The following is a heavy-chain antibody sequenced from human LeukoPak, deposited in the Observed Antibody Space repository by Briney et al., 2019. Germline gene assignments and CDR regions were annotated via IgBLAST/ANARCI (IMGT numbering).Heavy chain of an antibody. CDR1: GFTFDDYG. J-gene: IGHJ5*02. Sequence: GGSLRLSCAASGFTFDDYGMSWVRQAPGKGLEWASGINWNGGSTGYADSVKGRFTISRDNAKNSLYLQMNSLRAEDTAVYYCARDSSGWYHWFDPWGQGTLVTVSS. V-gene: IGHV3-20*04. CDR2: INWNGGST. D-gene: IGHD6-13*01. CDR3: ARDSSGWYHWFDP.